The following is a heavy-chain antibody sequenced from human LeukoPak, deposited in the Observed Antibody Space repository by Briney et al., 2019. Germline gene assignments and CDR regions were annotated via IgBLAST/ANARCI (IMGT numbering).Heavy chain of an antibody. V-gene: IGHV3-23*01. D-gene: IGHD2-2*01. CDR3: AKGLGYCDSISCYPGWFDP. CDR1: GFTFSSYA. Sequence: GGSLRLSCAASGFTFSSYAMSWVRQAPGKGLEWVSAFSGSDGSTYYADSVKGRFTISRDNSKNTLYLQMNSLRAEDTAVYYCAKGLGYCDSISCYPGWFDPWGQGTLVTVSS. J-gene: IGHJ5*02. CDR2: FSGSDGST.